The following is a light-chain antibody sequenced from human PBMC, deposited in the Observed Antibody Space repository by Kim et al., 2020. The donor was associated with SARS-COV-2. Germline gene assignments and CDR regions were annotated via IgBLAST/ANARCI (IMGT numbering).Light chain of an antibody. J-gene: IGLJ3*02. CDR3: AAWDDSLSGRV. CDR1: SSNIESNF. CDR2: RSN. V-gene: IGLV1-47*01. Sequence: GQTGTISCSGSSSNIESNFVYWYQQLPGTAPKVLIYRSNQRPSGVPDRFSGSKSGTSASLAISGLRSEDEADYYCAAWDDSLSGRVFGGGTKLTVL.